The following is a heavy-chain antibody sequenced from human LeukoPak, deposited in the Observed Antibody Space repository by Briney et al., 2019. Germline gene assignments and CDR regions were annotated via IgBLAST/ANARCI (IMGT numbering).Heavy chain of an antibody. CDR1: GYTFTSYG. Sequence: ASVKVSCKASGYTFTSYGISWVRQAPGKGLEWMGWISAYNGNTNYAQKLQGRVTMTTDTSTSTAYMELRNLRSDDTAVYYCARDRSRYSYGWDYFDYWGQGTLVTVSS. CDR2: ISAYNGNT. V-gene: IGHV1-18*01. CDR3: ARDRSRYSYGWDYFDY. J-gene: IGHJ4*02. D-gene: IGHD5-18*01.